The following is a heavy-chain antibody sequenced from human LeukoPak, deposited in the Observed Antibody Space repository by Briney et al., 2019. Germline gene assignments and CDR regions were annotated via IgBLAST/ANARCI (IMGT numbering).Heavy chain of an antibody. Sequence: TSETLSLTCTVSGGSISSYYWSWIRQPPGKGLEWIGYIYYSGSTNYNPSLKSRVTISVDTSKKEFSLKLSSVTAADTAVYYCARDPVDQPYWFFDLWGRGTLVTVSS. CDR1: GGSISSYY. J-gene: IGHJ2*01. V-gene: IGHV4-59*01. CDR3: ARDPVDQPYWFFDL. CDR2: IYYSGST. D-gene: IGHD2-2*01.